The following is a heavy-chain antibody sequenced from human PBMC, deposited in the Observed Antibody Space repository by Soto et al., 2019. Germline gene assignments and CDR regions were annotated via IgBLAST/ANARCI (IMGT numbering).Heavy chain of an antibody. Sequence: EVQLLESGGGLVQPGGSLRLSCAASGFTFSSYAMSWVRQAPGKGLEWVSAISGSGGSTYYADSVKGRFTISRDNSKNTLYRQMNSLGAEDTAVYYCAKVYSSSWYFDAFDIWGQGTMVTVSS. J-gene: IGHJ3*02. CDR2: ISGSGGST. D-gene: IGHD6-13*01. CDR3: AKVYSSSWYFDAFDI. V-gene: IGHV3-23*01. CDR1: GFTFSSYA.